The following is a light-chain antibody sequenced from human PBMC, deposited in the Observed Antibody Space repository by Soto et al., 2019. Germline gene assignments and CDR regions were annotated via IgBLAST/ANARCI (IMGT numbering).Light chain of an antibody. Sequence: QTVVTQEPSLTVSPGGTVTLTCGSSTGTVTSGHYPYWFQQKPGQAPRTLIYDTNNKHSWTPDRFSGSLLGDKAALTLSGAQPEDEADYYCLLSYNDARYVLFGGGTKVTVL. J-gene: IGLJ2*01. CDR2: DTN. V-gene: IGLV7-46*01. CDR3: LLSYNDARYVL. CDR1: TGTVTSGHY.